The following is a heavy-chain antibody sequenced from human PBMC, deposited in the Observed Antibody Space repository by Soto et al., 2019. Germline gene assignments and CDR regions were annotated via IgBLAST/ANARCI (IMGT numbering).Heavy chain of an antibody. Sequence: SETLSLTCAVYGGSFSGYYWIWIRQPPGKGLEWIGEINHSGSTNYNPSLKSRVTISVDTSKNQFSLKLSSVTAADTAVYYCATLHGGSGSYYNHYYYYYMDVWGKGTTVTVSS. CDR3: ATLHGGSGSYYNHYYYYYMDV. CDR1: GGSFSGYY. V-gene: IGHV4-34*01. CDR2: INHSGST. D-gene: IGHD3-10*01. J-gene: IGHJ6*03.